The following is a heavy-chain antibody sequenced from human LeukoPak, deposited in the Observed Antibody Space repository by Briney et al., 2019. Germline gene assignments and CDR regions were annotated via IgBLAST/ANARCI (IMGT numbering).Heavy chain of an antibody. V-gene: IGHV1-18*01. CDR2: ISAYNGNT. Sequence: ASVKVSCKASGYTFTSYGISWVRQAPGQGLEWMGWISAYNGNTNYAQKLQGRVTMTTDTSTSTAYMELRSLRTDDTAVYYCARDPPFPLSMDVWGQGTTVTVSS. CDR3: ARDPPFPLSMDV. CDR1: GYTFTSYG. D-gene: IGHD3-3*02. J-gene: IGHJ6*02.